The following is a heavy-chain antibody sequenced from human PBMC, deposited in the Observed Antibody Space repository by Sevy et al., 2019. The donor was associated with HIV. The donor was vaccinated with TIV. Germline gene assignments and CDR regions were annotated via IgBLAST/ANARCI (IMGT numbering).Heavy chain of an antibody. D-gene: IGHD3-10*01. CDR1: GFTFGNYW. J-gene: IGHJ3*02. CDR3: GREMISMVPGVPDAFDI. CDR2: INNDGRNT. Sequence: GGSLRLSCAASGFTFGNYWMHWVRQAPGKGLVWISRINNDGRNTNYADSMKGRFTTSRDNAKNTLYLQMNSLRAEDTAVYYCGREMISMVPGVPDAFDIWGQGTMVTVSS. V-gene: IGHV3-74*01.